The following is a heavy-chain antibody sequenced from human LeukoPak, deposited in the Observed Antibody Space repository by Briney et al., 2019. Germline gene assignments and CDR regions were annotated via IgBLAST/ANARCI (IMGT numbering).Heavy chain of an antibody. D-gene: IGHD4-17*01. CDR3: AKDRRGTTVTVYFDY. Sequence: GGSLRLSCSASGFTFSSYAMSWVRQAPGKGLEWVSAISGSGGSTYYADSVKGRFTISRDNSKNTLYLQMNSLRAEDTAVYYCAKDRRGTTVTVYFDYWGQGTRVTVSS. CDR1: GFTFSSYA. CDR2: ISGSGGST. V-gene: IGHV3-23*01. J-gene: IGHJ4*02.